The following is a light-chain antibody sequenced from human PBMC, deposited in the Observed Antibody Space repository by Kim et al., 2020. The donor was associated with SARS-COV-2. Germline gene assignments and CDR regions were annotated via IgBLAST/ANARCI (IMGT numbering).Light chain of an antibody. V-gene: IGLV1-44*01. Sequence: GKKVTVFGAGDRTTVGTYAVHWNQPRTATAPRLLIYGNDQRPSGVPDLFSGYKSGTSASLDISGLQSADEAQYSCAAWDDRLSGPVFGGGTKVTVL. CDR2: GND. CDR3: AAWDDRLSGPV. CDR1: RTTVGTYA. J-gene: IGLJ7*01.